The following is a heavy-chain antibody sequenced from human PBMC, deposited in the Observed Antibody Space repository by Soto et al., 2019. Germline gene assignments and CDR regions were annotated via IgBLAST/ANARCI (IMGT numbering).Heavy chain of an antibody. D-gene: IGHD4-17*01. CDR2: ISSSGSYI. CDR1: GFTFSSYS. Sequence: GGSLRLSCAASGFTFSSYSMNWVRQAPGKGLEWVSSISSSGSYIYYADSVKGRFTISRDNAKNSLYLQMNSLRAEDTAVYYCARGFGYGDIEYFQHWGQGTLVTVSS. J-gene: IGHJ1*01. CDR3: ARGFGYGDIEYFQH. V-gene: IGHV3-21*01.